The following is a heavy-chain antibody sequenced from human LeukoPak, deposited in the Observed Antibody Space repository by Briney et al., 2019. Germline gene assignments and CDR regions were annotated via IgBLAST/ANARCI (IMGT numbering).Heavy chain of an antibody. CDR3: ARGGRTTWHGMDV. V-gene: IGHV3-33*01. J-gene: IGHJ6*02. D-gene: IGHD4-17*01. CDR2: IWYDGSNK. Sequence: PGRSLRLSCVASGFTFSTYGMHWVRQAPGKGLEWVAVIWYDGSNKNYADSVKGRFTISRVNSKNTLYLQMNSLRAEDTAVYYCARGGRTTWHGMDVWGQGTTVTVSS. CDR1: GFTFSTYG.